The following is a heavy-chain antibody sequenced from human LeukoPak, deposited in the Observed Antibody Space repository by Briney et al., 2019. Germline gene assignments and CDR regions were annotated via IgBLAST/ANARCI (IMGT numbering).Heavy chain of an antibody. CDR1: RYTFTSYY. CDR3: ARAMTTVTALDY. D-gene: IGHD4-17*01. CDR2: INPSGGST. J-gene: IGHJ4*02. V-gene: IGHV1-46*01. Sequence: ASVKVSCKAPRYTFTSYYMHWVRQAPGQGLEWMGIINPSGGSTTYAQKFQGRVTMTRDTSTSTVYMELSSLRSDDTAVYYCARAMTTVTALDYWGQGTLVTVSS.